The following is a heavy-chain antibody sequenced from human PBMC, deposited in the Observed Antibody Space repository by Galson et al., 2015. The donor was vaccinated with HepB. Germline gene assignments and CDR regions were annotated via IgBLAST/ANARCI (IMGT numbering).Heavy chain of an antibody. CDR3: ARVTAAGALTN. D-gene: IGHD6-13*01. CDR1: GYSFTTYA. Sequence: SVKVSCKASGYSFTTYAMHWVRQAPGLRLEWMGRINAAYGYTTYSQKFQGRVTFTTDTSATTAYMELSSLRSEDTAVYFCARVTAAGALTNWGQGTLVTVSS. J-gene: IGHJ4*02. V-gene: IGHV1-3*01. CDR2: INAAYGYT.